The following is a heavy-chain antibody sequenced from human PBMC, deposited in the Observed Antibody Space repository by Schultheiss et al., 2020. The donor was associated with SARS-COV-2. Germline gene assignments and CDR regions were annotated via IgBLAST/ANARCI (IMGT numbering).Heavy chain of an antibody. Sequence: GGSLRLSCKASGYTFTSYGISWVRQAPGQGLEWLGWITDYNGNTKSSHKFEGRVTMTTDTSTSTAYMELRSLRSDDTAVYYCAATVESSSGYYGMDVWGQGTTVTVSS. V-gene: IGHV1-18*01. CDR3: AATVESSSGYYGMDV. D-gene: IGHD6-6*01. CDR2: ITDYNGNT. J-gene: IGHJ6*02. CDR1: GYTFTSYG.